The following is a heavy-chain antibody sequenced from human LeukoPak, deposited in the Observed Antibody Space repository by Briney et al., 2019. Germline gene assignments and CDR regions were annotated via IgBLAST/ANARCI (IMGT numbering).Heavy chain of an antibody. CDR3: ARSQNYYGSGDY. V-gene: IGHV4-61*01. Sequence: SETLSLTCTVSGGSVSNGNYYWSWLRQPPGKALEWIGYIYYSGSANYSPSLEGRVTISVDTSKYQFSVKLSSVTAADTAVYYCARSQNYYGSGDYWSQGTLVTVSS. D-gene: IGHD3-10*01. J-gene: IGHJ4*02. CDR2: IYYSGSA. CDR1: GGSVSNGNYY.